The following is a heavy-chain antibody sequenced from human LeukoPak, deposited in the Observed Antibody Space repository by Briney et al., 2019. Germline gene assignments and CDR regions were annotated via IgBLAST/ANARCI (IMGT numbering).Heavy chain of an antibody. Sequence: SETLSLTCTVSGGSISNHWSWIRQPAGKGLEWIGRICTSGSTNYNPSLKSRVTMSVDTSKNQFSLKLSSVTAADTAVYYCARGGQQLSNWGQGTLVTVSS. J-gene: IGHJ4*02. V-gene: IGHV4-4*07. CDR2: ICTSGST. CDR3: ARGGQQLSN. D-gene: IGHD6-13*01. CDR1: GGSISNH.